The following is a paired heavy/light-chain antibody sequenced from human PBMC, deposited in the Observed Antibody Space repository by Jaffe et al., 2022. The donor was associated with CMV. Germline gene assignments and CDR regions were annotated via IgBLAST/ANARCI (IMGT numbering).Light chain of an antibody. CDR1: QSVSSY. V-gene: IGKV1-39*01. Sequence: DIQMTQSPSSLSASVGDRVTITCRTTQSVSSYLNWYQQKPGQAPKLLIYAASSLQSGVPSRFSGSGSGTDFTLTISSLQPEDFATYYCQQSSSTPFFGPGTKVDF. CDR2: AAS. J-gene: IGKJ3*01. CDR3: QQSSSTPF.
Heavy chain of an antibody. J-gene: IGHJ6*02. Sequence: QVHLVQSGAEVKKPGASVKVSCTASGSTFSAYYLHWVRQAPGQGLEWMGWISPNNGDPTYAQQFQGRVTMTRDASITTAYMELSRLRSDDTAIYYCALNSTEYYYSAMDVWGQGTTLTVSS. CDR2: ISPNNGDP. CDR3: ALNSTEYYYSAMDV. D-gene: IGHD1-1*01. V-gene: IGHV1-2*02. CDR1: GSTFSAYY.